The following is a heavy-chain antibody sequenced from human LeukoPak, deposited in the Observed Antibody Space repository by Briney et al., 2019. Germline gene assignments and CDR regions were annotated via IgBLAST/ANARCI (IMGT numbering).Heavy chain of an antibody. CDR1: GFTFSSYG. D-gene: IGHD3-16*01. Sequence: PGGSLRLSCAASGFTFSSYGMHWVRQAPGKGLEWVAVISYDGSNKYYADSGKGRFTISRDNSKNTLYLQMNSLRADDTAVYYCAKDSGSFAPYNFHYWGQGTLVTVSS. V-gene: IGHV3-30*18. CDR3: AKDSGSFAPYNFHY. J-gene: IGHJ4*02. CDR2: ISYDGSNK.